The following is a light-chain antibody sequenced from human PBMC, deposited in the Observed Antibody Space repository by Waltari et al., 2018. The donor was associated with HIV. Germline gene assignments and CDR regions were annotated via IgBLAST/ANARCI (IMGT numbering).Light chain of an antibody. Sequence: DIVMTQSPLSLPVTPGEPASISCRSSQSLLHSNGYNYLDWYLQKPGQSPQLLIYLGSNRASGVPDRFSCSGSGTDFTLTISSLQPEDFATYYCQQSYSTPPTFGGGTKVEIK. V-gene: IGKV2-28*01. CDR2: LGS. CDR3: QQSYSTPPT. CDR1: QSLLHSNGYNY. J-gene: IGKJ4*01.